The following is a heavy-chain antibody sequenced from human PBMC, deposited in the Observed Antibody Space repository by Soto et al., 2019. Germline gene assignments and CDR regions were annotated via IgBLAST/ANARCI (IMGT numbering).Heavy chain of an antibody. V-gene: IGHV4-59*02. J-gene: IGHJ4*02. D-gene: IGHD4-17*01. CDR2: ISYIGST. CDR1: DGSVSSYY. CDR3: ARDTGDYGHPYDY. Sequence: SETLSLTCTVSDGSVSSYYWSWIRQPPGKGLEFIGYISYIGSTKYNPSLKNRVTIFRDTSKKQFSLKLTSVTAADTAVYYCARDTGDYGHPYDYWGQRTLVTSPQ.